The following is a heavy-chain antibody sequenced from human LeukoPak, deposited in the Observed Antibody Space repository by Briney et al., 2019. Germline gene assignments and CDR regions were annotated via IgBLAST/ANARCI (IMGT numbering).Heavy chain of an antibody. CDR2: ISYDGSNK. V-gene: IGHV3-30*18. J-gene: IGHJ4*02. CDR3: AKDFVMGIAAAGGFDS. CDR1: GFTFSSYG. D-gene: IGHD6-13*01. Sequence: GGSLRLSCAASGFTFSSYGMHWVRQAPGKGLEWVAVISYDGSNKYYADSVKGRFTNSRDNSKNTLYLQMNSLRAEDTAVYYCAKDFVMGIAAAGGFDSWGQGTLVTVSS.